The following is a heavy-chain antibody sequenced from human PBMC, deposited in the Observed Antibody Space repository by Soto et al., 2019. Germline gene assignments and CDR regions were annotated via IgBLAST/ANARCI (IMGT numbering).Heavy chain of an antibody. D-gene: IGHD6-13*01. CDR1: GGSFSGYY. V-gene: IGHV4-34*01. Sequence: SETLSLTCAVYGGSFSGYYWSWIRQPPGKGLEWIGEINQSGSTNYNPSLKSRVTISIDTSKNQFSLKLSSVTAADTAVYYSARPYSSSWPPFDYWGQGTLVTVSS. CDR3: ARPYSSSWPPFDY. CDR2: INQSGST. J-gene: IGHJ4*02.